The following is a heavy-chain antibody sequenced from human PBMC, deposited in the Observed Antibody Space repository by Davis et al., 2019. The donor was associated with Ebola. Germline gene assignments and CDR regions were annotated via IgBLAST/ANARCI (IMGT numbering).Heavy chain of an antibody. CDR3: ARDYHSSGWYRLRYYYGMDV. V-gene: IGHV3-11*01. Sequence: GESLKISCAASGFTFSDYYMSWIRQAPGKGLEWVSYISSSGSTIYYADSVKGRFTISRDNAKNSLYLQMNSLRAEDTAVYYCARDYHSSGWYRLRYYYGMDVWGQGTTVTVSS. CDR1: GFTFSDYY. J-gene: IGHJ6*02. D-gene: IGHD6-19*01. CDR2: ISSSGSTI.